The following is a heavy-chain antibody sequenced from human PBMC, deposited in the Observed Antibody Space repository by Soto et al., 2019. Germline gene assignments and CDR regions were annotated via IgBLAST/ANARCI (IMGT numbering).Heavy chain of an antibody. CDR3: ARERKSDFDY. Sequence: EVQLVESGGGLVQPGGSLSLSCAASGFTFSSYWMSWVRQAPGKGLEWVANIKQDGSEKYYVDSVKGRFTIPRAKAKTSLYLQMNSLRAEDTAVYYCARERKSDFDYWGQGTLVTVSS. V-gene: IGHV3-7*03. J-gene: IGHJ4*02. CDR2: IKQDGSEK. CDR1: GFTFSSYW.